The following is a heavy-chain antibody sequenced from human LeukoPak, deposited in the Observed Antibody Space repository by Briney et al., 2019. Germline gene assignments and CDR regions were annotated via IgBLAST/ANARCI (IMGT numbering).Heavy chain of an antibody. V-gene: IGHV1-46*01. J-gene: IGHJ1*01. CDR2: IYPRDGST. CDR1: GYTFTSNY. CDR3: ARDSSDIRSLIAH. Sequence: ASVKVSCKASGYTFTSNYIHWVRQAPGRGLEWMGMIYPRDGSTSYAQKFQGRVTVTRDTSTSTVHMELSGLRSEDTAVYYCARDSSDIRSLIAHWGQGTLVTVSS. D-gene: IGHD2-15*01.